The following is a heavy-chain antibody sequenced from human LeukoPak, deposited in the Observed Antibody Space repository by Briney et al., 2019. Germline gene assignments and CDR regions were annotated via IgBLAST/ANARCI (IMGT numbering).Heavy chain of an antibody. CDR2: IIPIFGTA. D-gene: IGHD3-22*01. J-gene: IGHJ4*02. Sequence: ASVKVSCKASGYTFTSYGISWVRQAPGQGLEWMGGIIPIFGTAIYAQKFQGRVTMIEDTSTDTAYMELTSLKSEDTAVYYCATLDDYDSSGYPPGWGQGTLVTVSS. V-gene: IGHV1-69*06. CDR3: ATLDDYDSSGYPPG. CDR1: GYTFTSYG.